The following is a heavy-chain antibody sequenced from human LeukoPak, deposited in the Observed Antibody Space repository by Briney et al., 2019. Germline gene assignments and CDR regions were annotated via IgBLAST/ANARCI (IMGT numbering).Heavy chain of an antibody. CDR2: IYYSGST. J-gene: IGHJ4*02. CDR3: ARHTTVVPPHYFDY. D-gene: IGHD4-23*01. Sequence: SETLTLTCTVSGGSISSYYWSWIRQPPGKGLEWIGYIYYSGSTNYNPSLKSRVTISLDTSKNQISLKLSSVTAADTAVYYCARHTTVVPPHYFDYWGQGTLVTVSS. CDR1: GGSISSYY. V-gene: IGHV4-59*08.